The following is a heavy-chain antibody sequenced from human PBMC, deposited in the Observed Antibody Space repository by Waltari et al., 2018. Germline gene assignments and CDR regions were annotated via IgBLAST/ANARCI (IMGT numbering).Heavy chain of an antibody. V-gene: IGHV4-39*01. Sequence: QLQPQESGPGLVKPSETLSLTCTVSGGSISSSSYYWGWIRQPPGKGLEWIGSIYYSGSTYYNPSLKSRVTISVDTSKNQFSLKLSSVTAADTAVYYCARHSYIAVATRFDPWGQGTLVTVSS. CDR3: ARHSYIAVATRFDP. CDR2: IYYSGST. CDR1: GGSISSSSYY. J-gene: IGHJ5*02. D-gene: IGHD6-19*01.